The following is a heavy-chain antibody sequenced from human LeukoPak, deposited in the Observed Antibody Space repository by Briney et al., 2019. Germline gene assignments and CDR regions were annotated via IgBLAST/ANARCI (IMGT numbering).Heavy chain of an antibody. D-gene: IGHD3-22*01. J-gene: IGHJ3*01. CDR3: ARPNITSYYDSRGYDGFDV. CDR1: GYRFSTYW. CDR2: IYPDDSDT. V-gene: IGHV5-51*01. Sequence: GEFLKISCKGSGYRFSTYWIAWVRPMPGRGLGWMGIIYPDDSDTRYSPSFQGQVTISADKSDSTAYLQWSSLKASDTAIYYCARPNITSYYDSRGYDGFDVWGQGTMVTVSS.